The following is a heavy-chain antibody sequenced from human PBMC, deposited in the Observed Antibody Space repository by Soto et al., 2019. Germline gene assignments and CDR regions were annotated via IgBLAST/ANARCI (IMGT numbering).Heavy chain of an antibody. J-gene: IGHJ4*02. CDR3: ARTTLSTVVTPRHFDY. D-gene: IGHD4-17*01. V-gene: IGHV1-8*01. CDR1: GYTFTNYD. CDR2: MNPNSGDT. Sequence: QVQLVQSGAEVKKPGASVKVSCKACGYTFTNYDINWVRQATGQGLEWMGWMNPNSGDTGYAQKFQGRVTMTMDTSISTAYMELSSLRSEDTAVYYCARTTLSTVVTPRHFDYWGQGTLVTVSS.